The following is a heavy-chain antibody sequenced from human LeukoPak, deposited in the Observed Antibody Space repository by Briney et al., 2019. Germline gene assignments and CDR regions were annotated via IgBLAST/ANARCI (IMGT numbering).Heavy chain of an antibody. J-gene: IGHJ4*02. V-gene: IGHV3-23*01. Sequence: GGSLRLSCAASGFTFSSYAMSWVRQAPGKGLEWVSAISGSGGSANYADSVKGRFTVSRDNSKNTLYMQMNSLRVEDTAVYYCPRKYDSSGYYDHWGQGTLVTVSS. CDR2: ISGSGGSA. CDR3: PRKYDSSGYYDH. D-gene: IGHD3-22*01. CDR1: GFTFSSYA.